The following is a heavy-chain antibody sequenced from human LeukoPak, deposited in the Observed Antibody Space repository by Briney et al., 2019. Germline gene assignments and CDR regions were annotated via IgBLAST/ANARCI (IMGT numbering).Heavy chain of an antibody. CDR1: GGSISGSTFY. CDR3: SRGLDSRKFGY. J-gene: IGHJ4*02. Sequence: SETLSLTCTVSGGSISGSTFYWGWIRQPPGKGLEWIGSIHPSGMLYNNPSLESRVTMSRDTSKNQFSLNLNSVTAADTAVYFCSRGLDSRKFGYWGQGILVTVSS. CDR2: IHPSGML. V-gene: IGHV4-39*07. D-gene: IGHD3-22*01.